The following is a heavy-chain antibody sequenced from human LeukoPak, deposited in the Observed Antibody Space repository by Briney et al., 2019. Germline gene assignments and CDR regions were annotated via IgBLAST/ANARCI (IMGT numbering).Heavy chain of an antibody. CDR2: IYYSGST. J-gene: IGHJ4*02. CDR1: GGSISSSSYY. CDR3: ARHLGIAGDLYYFDY. Sequence: PSETLSPTCTVSGGSISSSSYYWGWIRQPPGKGLEWIGSIYYSGSTYYNPSLKSRVTISVDTSKNQFSLKLSSVTAADTAVYYCARHLGIAGDLYYFDYWGQGTLVTVSS. V-gene: IGHV4-39*07. D-gene: IGHD6-13*01.